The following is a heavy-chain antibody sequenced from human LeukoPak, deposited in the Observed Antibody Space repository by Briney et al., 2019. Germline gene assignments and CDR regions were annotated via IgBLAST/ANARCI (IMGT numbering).Heavy chain of an antibody. CDR3: ARRPTLTGYYGGYYFDY. CDR2: IIPIFGTA. V-gene: IGHV1-69*13. J-gene: IGHJ4*02. D-gene: IGHD3-9*01. CDR1: GGIFSSYA. Sequence: GASVKVSCKASGGIFSSYAISWVRQAPGQGLEWMGGIIPIFGTANYAQKFQGRVTITADESTSTAYMELSSLRSEDTAVYYCARRPTLTGYYGGYYFDYWGQGTLVTVSS.